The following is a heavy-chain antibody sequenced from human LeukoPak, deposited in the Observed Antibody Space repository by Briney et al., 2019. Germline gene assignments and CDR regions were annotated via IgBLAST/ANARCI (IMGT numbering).Heavy chain of an antibody. CDR3: ARKMKTGDRVGTFDI. CDR1: GFTFSSHN. V-gene: IGHV3-21*01. Sequence: GGSLRLSCAASGFTFSSHNMNWVRQAPLKGLEWVSSICTDGSYIYYADSVQGRFPISRDNAKNSLYLQMNSLTAEDTAVYYCARKMKTGDRVGTFDIWGQGTMVTVSS. J-gene: IGHJ3*02. CDR2: ICTDGSYI. D-gene: IGHD1-1*01.